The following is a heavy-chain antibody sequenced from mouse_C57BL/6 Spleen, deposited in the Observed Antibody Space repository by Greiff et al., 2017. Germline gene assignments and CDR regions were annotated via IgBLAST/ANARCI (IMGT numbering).Heavy chain of an antibody. V-gene: IGHV1-7*01. Sequence: LVESGAELAKPGASVKLSCKASGYTFTSYWMHWVKQRPGQGLEWIGYINPSSGYTKYNQKFKDKATLTVDKSSSTAYMQLSSRTSEDSAVXYCARKSIYDGFGYWGQGTTLTVSS. D-gene: IGHD2-3*01. J-gene: IGHJ2*01. CDR3: ARKSIYDGFGY. CDR1: GYTFTSYW. CDR2: INPSSGYT.